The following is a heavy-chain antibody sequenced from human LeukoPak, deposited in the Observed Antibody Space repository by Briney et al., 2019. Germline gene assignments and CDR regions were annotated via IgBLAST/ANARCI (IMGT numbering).Heavy chain of an antibody. D-gene: IGHD1-26*01. CDR1: GFTFSSYE. CDR2: INHSGST. CDR3: ARLGAALLNWFDP. V-gene: IGHV4-34*01. Sequence: GSLRLSCAASGFTFSSYEMNWVRQAPGKGLEWIGEINHSGSTNYNPSLKSRVTISVDTSKNQFSLKLSSVTAADTAVYYCARLGAALLNWFDPWGQGTLVTVSS. J-gene: IGHJ5*02.